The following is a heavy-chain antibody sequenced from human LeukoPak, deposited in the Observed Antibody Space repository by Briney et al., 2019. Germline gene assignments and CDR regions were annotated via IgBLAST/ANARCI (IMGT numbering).Heavy chain of an antibody. V-gene: IGHV3-11*04. D-gene: IGHD6-13*01. CDR2: ISGSGSTI. CDR3: AREGRYSSSWYNDY. CDR1: GFTFSDYY. J-gene: IGHJ4*02. Sequence: GGSLRLSCASSGFTFSDYYMSWIRQAPGKGLEWVSYISGSGSTIYYADSVKGRFTISRDNAKNSLYLQMNSPRAEDTAAYYCAREGRYSSSWYNDYWGQGTLVTVSS.